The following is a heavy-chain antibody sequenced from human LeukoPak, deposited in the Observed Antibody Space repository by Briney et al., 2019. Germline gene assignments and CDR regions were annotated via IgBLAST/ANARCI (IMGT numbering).Heavy chain of an antibody. Sequence: ASVTVSCKASGYTFINYYIHWVRQAPGQGLEWMGIIKPSGGSTSYAQKFQGRATMTRDTSTSTVYMELSSLRSEDTAVYYCATEVVPAATYYYYGMDVWGQGTTVTVSS. CDR1: GYTFINYY. D-gene: IGHD2-2*01. V-gene: IGHV1-46*01. J-gene: IGHJ6*02. CDR3: ATEVVPAATYYYYGMDV. CDR2: IKPSGGST.